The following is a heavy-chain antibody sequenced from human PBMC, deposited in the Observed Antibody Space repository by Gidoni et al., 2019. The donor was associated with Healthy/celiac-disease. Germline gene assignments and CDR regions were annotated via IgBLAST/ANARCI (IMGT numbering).Heavy chain of an antibody. CDR2: IIPIFCTA. J-gene: IGHJ6*02. CDR1: GGTFSSYA. CDR3: ARPLEPGGYYYGMDV. Sequence: QVQLVQSGAEVKKPGSSVQVSCKASGGTFSSYAISWVRQGPGQRLEWMGGIIPIFCTANYAQKFQGRVTITADKSTSTAYMELSSLRSEDTAVYYCARPLEPGGYYYGMDVWGQGTTVTVSS. V-gene: IGHV1-69*06. D-gene: IGHD3-10*01.